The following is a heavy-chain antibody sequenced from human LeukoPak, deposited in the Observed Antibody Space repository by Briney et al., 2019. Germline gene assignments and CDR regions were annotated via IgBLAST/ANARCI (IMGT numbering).Heavy chain of an antibody. CDR2: ISWNSGSI. V-gene: IGHV3-9*01. Sequence: GRSLRLSCAASGFTFDDYAMHWVRQAPGKGLEWVSGISWNSGSIDYADSVKGRFTISRDNAKNSLYLQMNGLRAEDTALYYCAKDDSYGGNSNFDYWGQGTLVTVSS. J-gene: IGHJ4*02. CDR3: AKDDSYGGNSNFDY. CDR1: GFTFDDYA. D-gene: IGHD4-23*01.